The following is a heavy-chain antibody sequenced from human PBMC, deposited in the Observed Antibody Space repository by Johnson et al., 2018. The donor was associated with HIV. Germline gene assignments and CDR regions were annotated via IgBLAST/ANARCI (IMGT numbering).Heavy chain of an antibody. Sequence: MQLVESGGGLIQPGGSLRLSCAVAGFSVSSNYMTWVRQAPGKGLEWVSSLYRGGGTYYAASVKGRFTISRDDSKSMLYLQMNSLRAEDTAVYYCAKGRWEATTYDDAFDIWGQGTMVTVSS. V-gene: IGHV3-66*03. J-gene: IGHJ3*02. CDR3: AKGRWEATTYDDAFDI. CDR2: LYRGGGT. D-gene: IGHD1-26*01. CDR1: GFSVSSNY.